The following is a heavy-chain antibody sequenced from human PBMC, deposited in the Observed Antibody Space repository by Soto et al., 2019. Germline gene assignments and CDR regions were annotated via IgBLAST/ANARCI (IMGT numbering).Heavy chain of an antibody. CDR1: GFTVSDNY. Sequence: GGSLRLSCAASGFTVSDNYMSWARQAPGKGLEWVSVIYSGGSTYYADSVKGRFTISRHNSKNTLYLQMNSLTVEDTAVYYCAREGCSSTSCFYSVWGQGTMVTVSS. D-gene: IGHD2-2*01. CDR2: IYSGGST. J-gene: IGHJ3*01. CDR3: AREGCSSTSCFYSV. V-gene: IGHV3-53*04.